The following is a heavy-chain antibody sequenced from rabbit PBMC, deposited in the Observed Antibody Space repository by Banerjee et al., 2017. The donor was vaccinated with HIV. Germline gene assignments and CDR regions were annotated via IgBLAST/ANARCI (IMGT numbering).Heavy chain of an antibody. Sequence: QEQLEESGGDLVKPEGSLTLTCTASGFSFSNKYVMCWVRQAPGKGLEWIACIYPGSSGSTYYASWAKGRFTISSTSSSTVTLQMTSLTAADTATYFCARDGAGYAGYGYAHLWGQGTLVTVS. CDR2: IYPGSSGST. CDR3: ARDGAGYAGYGYAHL. J-gene: IGHJ4*01. D-gene: IGHD6-1*01. CDR1: GFSFSNKYV. V-gene: IGHV1S45*01.